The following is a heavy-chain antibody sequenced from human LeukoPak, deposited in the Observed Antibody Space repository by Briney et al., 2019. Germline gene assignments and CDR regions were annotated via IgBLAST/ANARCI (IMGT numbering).Heavy chain of an antibody. CDR1: GFTFSDYY. CDR3: ARDFRAAFDP. CDR2: ISSSGNTI. J-gene: IGHJ5*02. Sequence: GGSLRLSCAASGFTFSDYYMSWIRQAPGKGLEWVSYISSSGNTIYYADSVKGRFTISRGNAKNSLYLQMNSLRAVDTAVYYCARDFRAAFDPWGQGTLVTVSS. D-gene: IGHD3-10*01. V-gene: IGHV3-11*01.